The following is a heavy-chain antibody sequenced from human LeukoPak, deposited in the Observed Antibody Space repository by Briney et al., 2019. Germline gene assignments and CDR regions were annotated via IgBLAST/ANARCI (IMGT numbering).Heavy chain of an antibody. CDR2: ISYDGSNK. CDR3: ARDRYGDLVPGLDY. J-gene: IGHJ4*02. Sequence: GRSLRLSCAASGFTFSSYGMHWVRQAPGKGLEWVAVISYDGSNKYYADSVKGRFTISRDNSKNTLYLQMNSLRAEDTAVYYCARDRYGDLVPGLDYWGQGTLVTVSS. D-gene: IGHD4-17*01. CDR1: GFTFSSYG. V-gene: IGHV3-30*03.